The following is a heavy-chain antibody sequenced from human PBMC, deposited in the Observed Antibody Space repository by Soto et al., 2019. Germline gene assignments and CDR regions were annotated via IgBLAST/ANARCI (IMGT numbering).Heavy chain of an antibody. CDR1: VFTFISYA. V-gene: IGHV3-30-3*01. D-gene: IGHD3-22*01. J-gene: IGHJ6*02. CDR2: ISYDGSNK. CDR3: ARDRPEYYYDSSGYYYRGRVAYYYGMDV. Sequence: PGGSLRLSCAASVFTFISYAMHWVRQAPGKGLEWVAVISYDGSNKYYADSVKGRFTISRDNSKNTLYLQMNSLRAEDTAVYYCARDRPEYYYDSSGYYYRGRVAYYYGMDVWGQGTTVTVSS.